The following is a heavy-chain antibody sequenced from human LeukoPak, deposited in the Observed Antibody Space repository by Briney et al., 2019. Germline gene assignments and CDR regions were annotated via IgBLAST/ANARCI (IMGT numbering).Heavy chain of an antibody. V-gene: IGHV4-59*01. D-gene: IGHD3-3*01. CDR2: IYYSGST. CDR1: GGSISSYY. J-gene: IGHJ6*03. Sequence: PSETLSLTCTVSGGSISSYYWSWIRQPPGKGLEWIGYIYYSGSTNYNPSLKSQVTISVDTSKNQFSLKLSSVTAADTAVYYCARGSYDFWSGPYYYYYMDVWGKGTTVTVSS. CDR3: ARGSYDFWSGPYYYYYMDV.